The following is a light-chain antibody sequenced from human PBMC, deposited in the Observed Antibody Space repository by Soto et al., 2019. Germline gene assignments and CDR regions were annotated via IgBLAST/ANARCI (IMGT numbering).Light chain of an antibody. CDR1: QSVSSY. J-gene: IGKJ4*01. Sequence: EIVLTQSPATLSLSPGERATLSCRASQSVSSYLAWYQQKPGQAPRLLIYDASNRATGIPARFSGSGSGTEFTLTISSLQSEDFAVYYCQHYVTWPLTFGGGTKVDIK. V-gene: IGKV3-11*01. CDR3: QHYVTWPLT. CDR2: DAS.